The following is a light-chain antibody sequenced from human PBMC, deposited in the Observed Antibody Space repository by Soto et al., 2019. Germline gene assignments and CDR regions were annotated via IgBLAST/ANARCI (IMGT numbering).Light chain of an antibody. CDR2: DVI. Sequence: QSALTQPASVSGSPGQSITISCTGTSSDIGGYNYVSWYQQHPGKAPKLMIYDVINRPSGVSNRFSGSKSGNTASLTISGLQAEDGGDYYCSSYTSSSTPHVVFGGGTKVTVL. V-gene: IGLV2-14*03. CDR3: SSYTSSSTPHVV. CDR1: SSDIGGYNY. J-gene: IGLJ2*01.